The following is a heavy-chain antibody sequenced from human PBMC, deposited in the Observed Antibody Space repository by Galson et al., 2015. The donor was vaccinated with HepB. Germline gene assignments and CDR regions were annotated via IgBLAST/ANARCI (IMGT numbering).Heavy chain of an antibody. CDR2: ISAYNGNT. V-gene: IGHV1-18*01. D-gene: IGHD6-19*01. CDR1: GYTFTSYG. Sequence: SVKVSCKASGYTFTSYGISWVRQAPGQGLEWMGWISAYNGNTNYAQKLQGRVTMTTDTSTSTAYMELRSLRSDDTAVYYCARLTSSGYSSGWDYYFDYWGQGTLVTVSS. J-gene: IGHJ4*02. CDR3: ARLTSSGYSSGWDYYFDY.